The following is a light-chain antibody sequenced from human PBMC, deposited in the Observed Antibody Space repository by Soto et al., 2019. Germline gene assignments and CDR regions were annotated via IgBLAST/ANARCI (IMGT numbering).Light chain of an antibody. Sequence: DIQMTQSPSSLSASVGDRVTITCRASQSISSYLNWYQQKPGKAPKLLIYAASSLQSGVPSRFSASRLGTDFTLTISSLQPEDFATYYCQQSYSTLWTFGQGTKVEIK. CDR2: AAS. V-gene: IGKV1-39*01. CDR3: QQSYSTLWT. J-gene: IGKJ1*01. CDR1: QSISSY.